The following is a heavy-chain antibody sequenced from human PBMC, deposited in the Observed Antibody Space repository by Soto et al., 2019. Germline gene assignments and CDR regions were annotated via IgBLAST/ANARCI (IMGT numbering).Heavy chain of an antibody. D-gene: IGHD3-22*01. CDR2: IHSSGSI. Sequence: PSETLSLPCTVSGGSISSDDYDWSWLRQAPGRGLEWIGYIHSSGSIYYNPSLKSRATMSIDTAGNQFSLKVSSVTVADTAVYYCARDLDGLHDDTSGPFPRPGWGQGALVTVSS. J-gene: IGHJ1*01. CDR1: GGSISSDDYD. CDR3: ARDLDGLHDDTSGPFPRPG. V-gene: IGHV4-30-4*01.